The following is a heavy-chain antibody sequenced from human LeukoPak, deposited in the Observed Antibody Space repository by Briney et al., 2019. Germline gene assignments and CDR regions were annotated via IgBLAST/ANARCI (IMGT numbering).Heavy chain of an antibody. J-gene: IGHJ5*02. CDR1: GGSISSYY. Sequence: SETLSLTCTVSGGSISSYYWSWIRQPPGKGLEWIGYIYYSGSTNYSPSLKSRVTMSVDTSKNQFSLKLSSVTAADTAVYYCARTTRLISWFDPWGQGTLVTVSS. V-gene: IGHV4-59*01. CDR2: IYYSGST. CDR3: ARTTRLISWFDP. D-gene: IGHD1-1*01.